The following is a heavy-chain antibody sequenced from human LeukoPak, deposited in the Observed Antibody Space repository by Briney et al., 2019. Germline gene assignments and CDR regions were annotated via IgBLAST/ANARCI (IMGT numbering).Heavy chain of an antibody. CDR2: ISYDGSNK. CDR3: ARDLLTADLSPHYYYGMDV. V-gene: IGHV3-30-3*01. CDR1: GFTFSSYA. J-gene: IGHJ6*02. Sequence: PGGSLRLSCAASGFTFSSYAMHWVRQAPGKGLEWVAVISYDGSNKYYADSVKGRFTISRDNSKNTLYLQMNSLRAEDTAVYYCARDLLTADLSPHYYYGMDVWGQGTTVTVSS. D-gene: IGHD7-27*01.